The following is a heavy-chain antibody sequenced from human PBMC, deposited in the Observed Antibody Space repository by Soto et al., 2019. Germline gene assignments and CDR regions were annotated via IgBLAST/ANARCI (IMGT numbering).Heavy chain of an antibody. V-gene: IGHV1-3*01. Sequence: QVQLVQSGAEVKKPGASVTLSCKASVYIFTSYAIHWVRQAPGQGLEWMGWIDGGNGYTKSSQKLQGRVSITMDTSARTAYMELSSLKSEDTAVYYCERQGWEQVRTGLDYWGQGSLVIVSS. D-gene: IGHD1-26*01. J-gene: IGHJ4*02. CDR3: ERQGWEQVRTGLDY. CDR2: IDGGNGYT. CDR1: VYIFTSYA.